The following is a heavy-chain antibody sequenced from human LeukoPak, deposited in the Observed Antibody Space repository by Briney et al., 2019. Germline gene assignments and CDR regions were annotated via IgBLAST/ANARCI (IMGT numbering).Heavy chain of an antibody. CDR3: ARLNYGSGSYFPTYYYGMDV. CDR2: IYYSGST. D-gene: IGHD3-10*01. Sequence: PSETLSLTCTVSGGSISSYYWSWIRQPPGKGLEWIGYIYYSGSTNYNPSLKSRVTISVDTSKNQFSLKLSSVTAADTAVYYCARLNYGSGSYFPTYYYGMDVWGQGTTVTVSS. V-gene: IGHV4-59*08. J-gene: IGHJ6*02. CDR1: GGSISSYY.